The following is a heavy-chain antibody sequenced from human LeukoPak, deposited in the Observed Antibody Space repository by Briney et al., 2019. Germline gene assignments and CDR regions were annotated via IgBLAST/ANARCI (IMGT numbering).Heavy chain of an antibody. CDR1: GGSISSYY. CDR2: IYYSGST. J-gene: IGHJ6*02. CDR3: ARDYGGNSNYYCYGMDV. D-gene: IGHD4-23*01. Sequence: SETLSLTCTVSGGSISSYYWSWIRQPPGKGLEWIGYIYYSGSTNYNPSLKSRVTISVDTSKNQFSLKLNSVTAADTAVYYCARDYGGNSNYYCYGMDVWGQGTTVTVSS. V-gene: IGHV4-59*01.